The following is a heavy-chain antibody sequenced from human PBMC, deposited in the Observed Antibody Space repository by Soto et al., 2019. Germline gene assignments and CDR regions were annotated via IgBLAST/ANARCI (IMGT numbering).Heavy chain of an antibody. J-gene: IGHJ6*02. D-gene: IGHD6-19*01. CDR3: GVGGSRCRECMDV. CDR2: MNPNSGNT. Sequence: QVQLVQSGAEVKKPGASVKVSCKASGYTFTSYDINWVRQAPGQGLEWMGWMNPNSGNTDYTQKFQGRVTMTRNTSINTAYMELSSLRSEDTAVYYCGVGGSRCRECMDVWGQGTTVTVSS. V-gene: IGHV1-8*01. CDR1: GYTFTSYD.